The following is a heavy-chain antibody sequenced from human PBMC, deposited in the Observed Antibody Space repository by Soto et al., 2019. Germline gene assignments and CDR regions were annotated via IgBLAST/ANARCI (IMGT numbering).Heavy chain of an antibody. CDR1: GGSISSYY. CDR2: IFYSGST. CDR3: ARVYLWNCIRTRCPFDY. V-gene: IGHV4-59*08. Sequence: SETLSLTCTVSGGSISSYYWSWIRQPPGKGLEWIGYIFYSGSTNYNPSLKSRVTISVDTSKNQFSLKLSSVTAADTAVYYCARVYLWNCIRTRCPFDYWCPGLLVTVSS. J-gene: IGHJ4*02. D-gene: IGHD2-2*01.